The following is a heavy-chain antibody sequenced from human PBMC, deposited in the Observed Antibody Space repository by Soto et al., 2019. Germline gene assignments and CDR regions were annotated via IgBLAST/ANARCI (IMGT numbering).Heavy chain of an antibody. CDR1: GYTFSSHY. J-gene: IGHJ6*03. CDR3: GRDPGGVANGDYHYYYMDM. V-gene: IGHV1-46*03. Sequence: GASVKVSCKATGYTFSSHYMHWVRQAPGQGLDWMGAINPGGGSTTYAQKFQGRVTMTRDTSTNTVYMELNSLYSEDTAIYYCGRDPGGVANGDYHYYYMDMWGKGTTVTVSS. CDR2: INPGGGST. D-gene: IGHD2-8*01.